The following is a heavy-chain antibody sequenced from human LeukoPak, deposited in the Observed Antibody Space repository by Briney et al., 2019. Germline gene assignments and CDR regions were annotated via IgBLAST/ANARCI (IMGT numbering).Heavy chain of an antibody. CDR2: IKSKPDGGTT. CDR3: TTYSGSFLKMDYHYMDV. J-gene: IGHJ6*03. Sequence: PGGSLRLSCAASGFTFSNAWMSWVRQAPGKGLEWVGRIKSKPDGGTTDYAAPVKGRFTISRNDSKNTLYLQINSLKTEDTAVYFCTTYSGSFLKMDYHYMDVWGKGTTVTVSS. D-gene: IGHD1-26*01. V-gene: IGHV3-15*01. CDR1: GFTFSNAW.